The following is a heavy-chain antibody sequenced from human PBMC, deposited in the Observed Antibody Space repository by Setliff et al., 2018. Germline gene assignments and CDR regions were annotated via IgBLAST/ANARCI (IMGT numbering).Heavy chain of an antibody. J-gene: IGHJ3*02. CDR1: GFTISGYA. V-gene: IGHV3-23*05. Sequence: GGSLRLSCVGSGFTISGYAMTWVRQVPGKGLEWISSIKDSDYSTYYADSVKGRFTISRDNSKNSLYLQMNSLRAEDTAVYYCASHEPWLWNAFDIWGQGTMVTVSS. CDR3: ASHEPWLWNAFDI. CDR2: IKDSDYST. D-gene: IGHD6-19*01.